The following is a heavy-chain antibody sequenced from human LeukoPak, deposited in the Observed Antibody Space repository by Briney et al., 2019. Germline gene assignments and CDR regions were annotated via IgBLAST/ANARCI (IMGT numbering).Heavy chain of an antibody. J-gene: IGHJ4*02. CDR3: ARDLDSSGYYHVVDS. CDR1: GFTFSSYV. V-gene: IGHV3-23*01. D-gene: IGHD3-22*01. Sequence: GGSLRLSCADSGFTFSSYVMSWVRQAPGKGLKWVSLISTSGRTHYADSVQGRFTISRDNSKNTLSLHMNSLRAEDTAVHYCARDLDSSGYYHVVDSWGQGALVTVSS. CDR2: ISTSGRT.